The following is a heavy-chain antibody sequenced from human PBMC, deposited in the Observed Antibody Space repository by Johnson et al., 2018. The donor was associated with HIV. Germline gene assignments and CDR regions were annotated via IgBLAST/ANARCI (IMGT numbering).Heavy chain of an antibody. CDR2: INWNGGST. CDR1: GFIFDDYG. D-gene: IGHD3-16*01. Sequence: VQLVESGGGVVRPGGSLRLSCAASGFIFDDYGMSWVRQAPGKGLEWVSGINWNGGSTGYADSVKGRFTISRDNSNKTVYLQMNSLGPEDTAVYYCAKPPSMGADAFDIWGQGTMVTVSS. CDR3: AKPPSMGADAFDI. V-gene: IGHV3-20*04. J-gene: IGHJ3*02.